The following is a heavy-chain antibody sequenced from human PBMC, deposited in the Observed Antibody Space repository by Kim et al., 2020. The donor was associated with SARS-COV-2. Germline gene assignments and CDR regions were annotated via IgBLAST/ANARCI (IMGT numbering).Heavy chain of an antibody. V-gene: IGHV3-48*01. D-gene: IGHD3-22*01. CDR1: GFTFSSYS. Sequence: GGSLRLSCAASGFTFSSYSMNWVRQAPGKGLEWVSYISSSSSTIYYADSVKGRFTISRDNAKNSLYLQMNSLRAEDTAVYYCARDRSGDSSGYYYGWGQGTLVIVSS. CDR2: ISSSSSTI. CDR3: ARDRSGDSSGYYYG. J-gene: IGHJ4*02.